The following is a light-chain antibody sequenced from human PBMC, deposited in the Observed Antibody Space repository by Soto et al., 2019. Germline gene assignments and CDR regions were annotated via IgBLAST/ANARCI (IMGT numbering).Light chain of an antibody. CDR3: QSYDSSLSGYVV. CDR2: GNS. CDR1: SSNIGAGYD. J-gene: IGLJ2*01. Sequence: QSVLTQPPSVSGAPGQRVTISCTGSSSNIGAGYDVHWYQQLPGTAPKLLIYGNSNRPSGVPDRFSGSKSGTSASLAITGRQAEDEADYYRQSYDSSLSGYVVFSGGTKLTVL. V-gene: IGLV1-40*01.